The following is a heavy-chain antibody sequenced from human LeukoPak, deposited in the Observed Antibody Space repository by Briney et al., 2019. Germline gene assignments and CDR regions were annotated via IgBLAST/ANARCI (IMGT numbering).Heavy chain of an antibody. J-gene: IGHJ6*03. CDR1: GGSISSYY. CDR2: IYYSGST. V-gene: IGHV4-59*01. Sequence: SETLSLTCTGSGGSISSYYWSWLRQPPGKGLEWIGYIYYSGSTNYNPSLKSRVTISVDTSKNQFSLKLSSVTAADTAVYYCARTRYYYMDVWGKGTTVTVSS. CDR3: ARTRYYYMDV.